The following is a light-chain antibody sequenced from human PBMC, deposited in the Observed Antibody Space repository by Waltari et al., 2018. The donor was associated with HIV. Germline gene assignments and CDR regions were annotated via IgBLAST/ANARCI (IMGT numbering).Light chain of an antibody. CDR3: QQYHHWPPLT. CDR2: HSS. Sequence: TQSPATISVSPGVTVPVSCRASQNVDDKLAWYQQKPGQSPRLLIYHSSVRAAGVPTRFGGAGSATNFTLTITGLQSEDFTLYFCQQYHHWPPLTFGGGSRVELK. V-gene: IGKV3D-15*01. CDR1: QNVDDK. J-gene: IGKJ4*01.